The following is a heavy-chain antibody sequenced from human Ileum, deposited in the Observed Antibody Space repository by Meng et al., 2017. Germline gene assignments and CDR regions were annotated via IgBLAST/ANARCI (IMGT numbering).Heavy chain of an antibody. CDR1: GGSIISGDYY. Sequence: QVKPQESGPGLVKPSQTLSLTCTVPGGSIISGDYYWSWIRQPPGKGLEWIGYIYYSGSTYYNPSLKSRVTISVDTSKNQFSLKLSSVTAADTAVYYCARENTIFGVVWGSWFDPWGQGTLVTVSS. V-gene: IGHV4-30-4*01. J-gene: IGHJ5*02. D-gene: IGHD3-3*01. CDR3: ARENTIFGVVWGSWFDP. CDR2: IYYSGST.